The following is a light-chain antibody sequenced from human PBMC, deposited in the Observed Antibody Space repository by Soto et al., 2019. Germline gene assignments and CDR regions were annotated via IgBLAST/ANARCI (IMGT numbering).Light chain of an antibody. Sequence: EIVMTQSPATLSVSPGERATLSCRASQSVSSNLAWYQQKPGQAPRLLLYGASTRATVIPARFSGSGSGTEFTLTISSLQSEDFAVYHGQQYNNWPPGGYTFGQGTKLEIK. CDR3: QQYNNWPPGGYT. CDR2: GAS. CDR1: QSVSSN. V-gene: IGKV3-15*01. J-gene: IGKJ2*01.